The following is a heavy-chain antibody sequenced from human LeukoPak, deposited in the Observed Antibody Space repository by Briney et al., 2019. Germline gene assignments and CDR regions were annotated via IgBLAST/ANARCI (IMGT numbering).Heavy chain of an antibody. V-gene: IGHV1-24*01. CDR1: GYTLTELS. CDR2: FDPEDGDT. Sequence: ASVKVSCKVSGYTLTELSMHWVRQARGKGLEWMGGFDPEDGDTIYAQKFQGRVTMTEDTSTDTAYMELSSLRSEDTAVYYCATRVTTVTITGYFQRWGQGTLVTVSS. D-gene: IGHD4-11*01. CDR3: ATRVTTVTITGYFQR. J-gene: IGHJ1*01.